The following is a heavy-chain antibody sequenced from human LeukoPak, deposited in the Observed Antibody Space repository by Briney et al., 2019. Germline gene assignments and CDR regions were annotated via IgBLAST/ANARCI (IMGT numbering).Heavy chain of an antibody. D-gene: IGHD1-26*01. Sequence: PGGSLRLFCAASGFTLSSYSMNWVRQAPGKGLEWVSTISGSGTSTYYADSVKGRFTISRDISKSTLYLQMDSLRADDTAVYYCAKDWWDEWGQGTLVTVSS. CDR2: ISGSGTST. J-gene: IGHJ4*02. V-gene: IGHV3-23*01. CDR3: AKDWWDE. CDR1: GFTLSSYS.